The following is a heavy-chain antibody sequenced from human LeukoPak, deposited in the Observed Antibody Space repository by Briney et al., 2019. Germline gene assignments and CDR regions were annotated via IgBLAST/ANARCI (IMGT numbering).Heavy chain of an antibody. J-gene: IGHJ4*02. D-gene: IGHD3-10*01. Sequence: ASVKVSCKASGYTFTSYDINWVRQATGQGLEWMGWLNPNSGNTGYARKFQGRVTMTRNTSISTAYMELSSLRSEDTAVYFCASRYGSGSQYFDYWGQGTLVIVSS. CDR1: GYTFTSYD. V-gene: IGHV1-8*01. CDR2: LNPNSGNT. CDR3: ASRYGSGSQYFDY.